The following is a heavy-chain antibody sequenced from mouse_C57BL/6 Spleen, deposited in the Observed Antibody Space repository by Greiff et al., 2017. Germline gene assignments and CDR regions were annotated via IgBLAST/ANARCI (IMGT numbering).Heavy chain of an antibody. CDR3: AATPGSSYWYFDV. V-gene: IGHV1-53*01. D-gene: IGHD1-1*01. CDR1: GYTFTSYW. CDR2: INPSNGGT. Sequence: VQLQQPGTELVKPGASVKLSCKASGYTFTSYWMHWVKQRPGQGLEWIGNINPSNGGTNYNEKFKSKATLTVDKSSSTTYLQLSSLTSEDSAVFYFAATPGSSYWYFDVWGTGTTVTVSS. J-gene: IGHJ1*03.